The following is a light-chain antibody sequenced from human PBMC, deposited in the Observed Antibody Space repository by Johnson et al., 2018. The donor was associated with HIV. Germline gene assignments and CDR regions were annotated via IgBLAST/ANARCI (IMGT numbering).Light chain of an antibody. CDR3: GSWDSSLSAYV. CDR1: SSNIGNNY. V-gene: IGLV1-51*02. J-gene: IGLJ1*01. CDR2: ESN. Sequence: QPVLTQPPSVSAAPGQKVTISCSGSSSNIGNNYVSWYQQLPGTAPKLLIYESNKRPSGFPDRFSGSKSGTSATLGITGLQTGDEADYYCGSWDSSLSAYVFGTGTKVTVL.